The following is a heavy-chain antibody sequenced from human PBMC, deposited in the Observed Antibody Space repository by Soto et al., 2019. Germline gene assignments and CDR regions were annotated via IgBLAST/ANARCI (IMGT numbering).Heavy chain of an antibody. CDR3: AKSWGGEIYYYCYAMDV. J-gene: IGHJ6*02. Sequence: QVQVVQSGAEVKRPGSSVNVSCKASGGYFNNRQTLNSYPISWVRQAPGQGLEWMGGIIPLFGTTNYAQRFQGRVTITADKSTSTTYLELNTVTSDDTAVYYCAKSWGGEIYYYCYAMDVWGQGPTVTVSS. CDR1: GGYFNNRQTLNSYP. CDR2: IIPLFGTT. V-gene: IGHV1-69*06. D-gene: IGHD3-16*01.